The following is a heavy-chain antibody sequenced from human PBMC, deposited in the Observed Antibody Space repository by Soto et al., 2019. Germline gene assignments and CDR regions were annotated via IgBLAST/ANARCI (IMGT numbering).Heavy chain of an antibody. Sequence: GGSLRLSCAASGFTFSSYGMHWVRQAPGKGLEWVAVIWYDGSNKYYADSVKGRFTISRDNSKNTLYLQMNSLRAEDTAVYYCARDIYGDDDYYYYGMDVWGQGTTVTVSS. V-gene: IGHV3-33*01. D-gene: IGHD4-17*01. CDR3: ARDIYGDDDYYYYGMDV. CDR1: GFTFSSYG. CDR2: IWYDGSNK. J-gene: IGHJ6*02.